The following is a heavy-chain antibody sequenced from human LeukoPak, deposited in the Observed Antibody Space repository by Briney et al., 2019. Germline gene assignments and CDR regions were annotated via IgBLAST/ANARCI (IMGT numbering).Heavy chain of an antibody. V-gene: IGHV1-8*01. CDR3: ASLVGSSSRGFDY. D-gene: IGHD3-10*01. CDR2: MNHNSGNT. J-gene: IGHJ4*02. CDR1: GYTFTSYD. Sequence: ASVKVSCKAAGYTFTSYDINWVRQATGQGLEWMGWMNHNSGNTGYAQKFEGRVIMTRNTSTSTAYMELSSLRSEDTAVYYCASLVGSSSRGFDYWGQGTLVTVSS.